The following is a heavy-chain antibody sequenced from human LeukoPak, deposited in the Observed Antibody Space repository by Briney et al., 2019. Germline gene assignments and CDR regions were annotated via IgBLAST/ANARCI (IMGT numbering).Heavy chain of an antibody. J-gene: IGHJ4*02. CDR2: ISYDGSNK. D-gene: IGHD1-1*01. V-gene: IGHV3-30-3*01. CDR3: ARGRRPAAGTTKHPDLLRNPNFDY. CDR1: GFTFSSYA. Sequence: EGSLRLSCAASGFTFSSYAMHWVRQAPGKGPEWVAVISYDGSNKYYADSVKGRFTISRDNSKNTLYLQMNSLRAEDTAVYYCARGRRPAAGTTKHPDLLRNPNFDYWGQGTLVTVSS.